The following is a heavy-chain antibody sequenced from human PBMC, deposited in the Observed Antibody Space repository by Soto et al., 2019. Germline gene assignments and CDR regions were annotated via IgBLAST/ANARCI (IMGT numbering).Heavy chain of an antibody. J-gene: IGHJ4*02. CDR1: GGSISSGGYY. V-gene: IGHV4-31*03. CDR3: ARYHASLIDY. D-gene: IGHD2-2*01. Sequence: QVQLQESGPGLVKPSQTLSLTCTVSGGSISSGGYYWSWIRQHPGKRLEWLGYIYYSGSTYYNPSPKSRVTISVDTSKNQFSLKLSSVTAADTAVYYCARYHASLIDYWGQGTLVTVSS. CDR2: IYYSGST.